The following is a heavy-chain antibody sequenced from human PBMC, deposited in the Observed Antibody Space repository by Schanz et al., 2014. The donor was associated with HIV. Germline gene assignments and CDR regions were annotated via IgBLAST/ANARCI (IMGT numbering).Heavy chain of an antibody. CDR2: IKSDGSST. CDR3: ASLETGATYYYYYYMDV. Sequence: EVQLVEPGGGLVQPGGSLRLSCAASGFTFSSYWMHWVRQAPGKGLEWVSRIKSDGSSTSYADSVKGRFTISRDNAKNTLYLQMNSLRAEDTAVYYCASLETGATYYYYYYMDVWGQGTTVTVSS. J-gene: IGHJ6*02. D-gene: IGHD7-27*01. V-gene: IGHV3-74*01. CDR1: GFTFSSYW.